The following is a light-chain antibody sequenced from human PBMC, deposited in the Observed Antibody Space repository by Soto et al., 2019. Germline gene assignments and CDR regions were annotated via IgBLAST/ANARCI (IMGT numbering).Light chain of an antibody. CDR3: ISYAGSNKPA. J-gene: IGLJ2*01. V-gene: IGLV2-8*01. Sequence: QSALTQPPSASGSPGQSVAISCSGTSSDVGGYNYVSWYQQHPGKAPKLMIYDVNKRPSGVPDRFSGSKSGNTASLTVSGXXXXXXXDYYCISYAGSNKPAFGGGTKLTV. CDR1: SSDVGGYNY. CDR2: DVN.